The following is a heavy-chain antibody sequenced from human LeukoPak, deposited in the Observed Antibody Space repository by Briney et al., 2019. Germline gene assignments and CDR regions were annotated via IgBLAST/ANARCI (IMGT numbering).Heavy chain of an antibody. Sequence: TGGSLRLSCAASGFTFSDYYMSWIRQAPGKGLEWVSYISSSGSTIYYADSVKGRFTISRDNAKNSLYLQMNSLRAEDTAVYYCARGGYDSSGSKPHDAFDIWGQGTMVTVSS. CDR1: GFTFSDYY. J-gene: IGHJ3*02. CDR2: ISSSGSTI. V-gene: IGHV3-11*04. D-gene: IGHD3-22*01. CDR3: ARGGYDSSGSKPHDAFDI.